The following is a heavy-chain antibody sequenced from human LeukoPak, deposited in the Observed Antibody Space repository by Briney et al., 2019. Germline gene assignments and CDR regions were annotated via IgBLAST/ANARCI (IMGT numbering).Heavy chain of an antibody. V-gene: IGHV4-59*08. Sequence: PAETLSLTCTVSGGSISSYYWRWIRQPPGKGRDWIGYIYYSGSTNYNPSLKSRVTISVDTSKNQFSLKLSSVTAADTAVYYCARRGSGSPFDYWGQGTLVTVSS. J-gene: IGHJ4*02. CDR1: GGSISSYY. CDR3: ARRGSGSPFDY. CDR2: IYYSGST. D-gene: IGHD3-10*01.